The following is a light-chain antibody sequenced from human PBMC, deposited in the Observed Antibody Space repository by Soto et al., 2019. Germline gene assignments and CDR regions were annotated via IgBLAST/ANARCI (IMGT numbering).Light chain of an antibody. CDR1: QDISYF. CDR3: QQYSNNPRT. V-gene: IGKV1-8*01. CDR2: GAS. J-gene: IGKJ1*01. Sequence: AIRMTQSPSSFSASPGDRVTITCRASQDISYFLAWYQQKPGKAPKLLIYGASILQSGVPSKFSGSASGTNFTLTISCLQSEDFATYYCQQYSNNPRTFGQGTKVELK.